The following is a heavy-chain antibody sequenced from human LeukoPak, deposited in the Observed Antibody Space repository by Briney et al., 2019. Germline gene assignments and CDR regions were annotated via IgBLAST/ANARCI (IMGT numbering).Heavy chain of an antibody. CDR2: IYYSGST. D-gene: IGHD3-10*01. V-gene: IGHV4-59*08. CDR3: ARLATRITMVRGVTRNWFDP. J-gene: IGHJ5*02. CDR1: GGSISSYY. Sequence: PSETLSLICTVSGGSISSYYWSWIRQPPGKGLEWIGYIYYSGSTNYNPSLKSRVTISVDTSKNQFSLKLSSVTAADTAVYYCARLATRITMVRGVTRNWFDPWGQGTLVTVSS.